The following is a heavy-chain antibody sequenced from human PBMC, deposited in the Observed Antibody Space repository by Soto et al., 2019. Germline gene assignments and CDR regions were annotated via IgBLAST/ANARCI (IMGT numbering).Heavy chain of an antibody. V-gene: IGHV4-61*01. J-gene: IGHJ6*02. Sequence: SETLSLTCTVSGDSLNSGTYYWSWIRQPPGKGLEWIGRIYYSGSTDQHPSLKSRVSMSVDTAKNQFSLKLSSVTAADAAIYFCARDXKVDTDMGGYYYYTMDIRGQGTTVTVSS. CDR3: ARDXKVDTDMGGYYYYTMDI. D-gene: IGHD5-18*01. CDR1: GDSLNSGTYY. CDR2: IYYSGST.